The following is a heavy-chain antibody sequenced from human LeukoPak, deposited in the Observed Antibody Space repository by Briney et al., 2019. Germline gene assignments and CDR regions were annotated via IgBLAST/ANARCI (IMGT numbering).Heavy chain of an antibody. J-gene: IGHJ3*02. CDR3: ARIMSSGWYLDAFDI. Sequence: SETPSLTCTVSGGSISSYYWSWIRQPPGKGLEWIGYIYYSGSTNYNPSLKSRVTISVDTSKNQFSLKLSSVTAADTAVYYCARIMSSGWYLDAFDIWGQGTMVTVSS. D-gene: IGHD6-19*01. CDR1: GGSISSYY. CDR2: IYYSGST. V-gene: IGHV4-59*01.